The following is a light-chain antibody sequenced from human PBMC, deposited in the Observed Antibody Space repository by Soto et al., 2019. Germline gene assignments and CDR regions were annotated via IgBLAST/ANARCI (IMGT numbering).Light chain of an antibody. CDR2: GAS. J-gene: IGKJ1*01. CDR1: HSVSSSY. CDR3: QQYGSSPT. V-gene: IGKV3-20*01. Sequence: EIVLTQSPGTLSLSPGERATLSCRASHSVSSSYLAWYQQKPGQAPRLLIYGASSRATGIPDRFSGSGSGTDFTLTSSRLEPEDFAVYYCQQYGSSPTFGQGTKVEIK.